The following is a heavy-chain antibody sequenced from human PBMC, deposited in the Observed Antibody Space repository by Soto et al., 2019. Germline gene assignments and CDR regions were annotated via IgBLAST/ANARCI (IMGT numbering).Heavy chain of an antibody. D-gene: IGHD5-12*01. CDR2: IYYSGST. J-gene: IGHJ6*03. CDR1: GGSISSSSYY. CDR3: ARPGGYSGYDPPYYYYMDV. V-gene: IGHV4-39*01. Sequence: QLQLQESGPGLVKPSETLSLTCTVSGGSISSSSYYWGWIRQPPGTGLEWLGRIYYSGSTYYNPSLKRRVTISVDTSKNQFSLKLSSVTAADTAVYYCARPGGYSGYDPPYYYYMDVWGKGTTVTVSS.